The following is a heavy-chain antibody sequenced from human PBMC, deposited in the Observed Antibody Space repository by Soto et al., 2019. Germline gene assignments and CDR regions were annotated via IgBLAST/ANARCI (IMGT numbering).Heavy chain of an antibody. CDR2: IYDSGSP. V-gene: IGHV4-31*03. Sequence: QVQLQESGPGLVKPSQTLSLTCTVSGASISSGGYYWSWIRQYPGKGLEWIGYIYDSGSPCYNPSLKSRVTISGDTSKNQFALKLSSVTAPDTAVYYCARGGVRTTFRHWGQGTLVTVSS. D-gene: IGHD3-10*01. J-gene: IGHJ4*02. CDR1: GASISSGGYY. CDR3: ARGGVRTTFRH.